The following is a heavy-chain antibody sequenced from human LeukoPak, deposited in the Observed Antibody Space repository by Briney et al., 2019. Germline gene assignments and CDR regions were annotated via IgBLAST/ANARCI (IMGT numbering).Heavy chain of an antibody. CDR2: ISSSSSYI. CDR1: GFTFSSYS. Sequence: GGSLRLSCAASGFTFSSYSMNWVRQAPGKGLEWVSSISSSSSYIYYADSVKGRFTISRDNAKNSLYLQMNSLRAEDTAVYYCASYPYNGSYFFDYWGQGTLVTVSS. CDR3: ASYPYNGSYFFDY. J-gene: IGHJ4*02. D-gene: IGHD1-26*01. V-gene: IGHV3-21*01.